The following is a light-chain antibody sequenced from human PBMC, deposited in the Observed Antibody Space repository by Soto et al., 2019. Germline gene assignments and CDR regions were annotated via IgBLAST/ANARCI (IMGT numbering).Light chain of an antibody. CDR1: EWGDKY. J-gene: IGLJ1*01. Sequence: SYELTQPPSVSVSPGQTASITCSGDEWGDKYVCWYQQKPGQSPVLVIYRDKKRPSGIPERFSGSNSGNTATLTISGTQAMDEADYYCQAWVTNTYVFGTGTKLTVL. V-gene: IGLV3-1*01. CDR3: QAWVTNTYV. CDR2: RDK.